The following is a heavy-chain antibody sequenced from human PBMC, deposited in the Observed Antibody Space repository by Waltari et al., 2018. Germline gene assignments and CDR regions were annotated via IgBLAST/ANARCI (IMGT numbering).Heavy chain of an antibody. Sequence: QVQLVQSGAEVKKPGASVKVSCKASGYTFTSYDINWVRQATGQGLEWMGWMNANSGNTGDAQKFQGRGTMTRNTSIRTAYMELSSLRSEDTAVYYCARGTAIAAAGPYYYYYGMDVWGQGTTVTVSS. CDR3: ARGTAIAAAGPYYYYYGMDV. J-gene: IGHJ6*02. CDR1: GYTFTSYD. D-gene: IGHD6-13*01. CDR2: MNANSGNT. V-gene: IGHV1-8*01.